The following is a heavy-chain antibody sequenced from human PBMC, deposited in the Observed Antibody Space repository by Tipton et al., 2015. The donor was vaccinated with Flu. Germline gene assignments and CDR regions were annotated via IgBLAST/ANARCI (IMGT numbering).Heavy chain of an antibody. CDR1: GFIFNSYE. Sequence: SLRLSCAASGFIFNSYEMNWVRQAPGKGLEWISYISSSGNTIFYADSVKGRFTISRDNARDSLYLQMNSLRAEDTAVYYCARGGKYGSGSFHSDCWGQGALVTVSS. CDR3: ARGGKYGSGSFHSDC. D-gene: IGHD3-10*01. V-gene: IGHV3-48*03. CDR2: ISSSGNTI. J-gene: IGHJ4*02.